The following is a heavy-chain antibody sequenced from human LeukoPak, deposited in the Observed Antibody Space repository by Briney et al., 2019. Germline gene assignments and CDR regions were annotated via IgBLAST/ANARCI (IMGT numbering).Heavy chain of an antibody. V-gene: IGHV3-9*01. J-gene: IGHJ4*02. CDR2: ISWNSGSI. CDR3: AKGPFGELPYYFDY. CDR1: GFTFDDYA. Sequence: PGGSLRLSCAASGFTFDDYAMHWVRQAPGKGLEWVSGISWNSGSIGYADSVKGRFTISRDNAKNSLYLQMNSLRAEDTALYYCAKGPFGELPYYFDYWGQGTLVTVSS. D-gene: IGHD3-10*01.